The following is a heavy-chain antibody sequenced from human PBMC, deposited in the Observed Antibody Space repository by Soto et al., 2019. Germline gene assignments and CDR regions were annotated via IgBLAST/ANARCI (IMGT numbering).Heavy chain of an antibody. Sequence: QVQLVESGVGVVQPGRSLRLSSAASGFTVRTNPIHWVREAPGKGLEWVAVISYDGTNKYYADSVKGRFTISRDTSKNTMYLQMNSLRVEDTAVYYCARENSGSGWYGTGDYWGQGTLVTVSS. CDR1: GFTVRTNP. V-gene: IGHV3-30-3*01. CDR3: ARENSGSGWYGTGDY. J-gene: IGHJ4*02. CDR2: ISYDGTNK. D-gene: IGHD6-19*01.